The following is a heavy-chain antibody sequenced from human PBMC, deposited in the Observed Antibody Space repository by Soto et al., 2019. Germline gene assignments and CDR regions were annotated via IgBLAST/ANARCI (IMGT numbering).Heavy chain of an antibody. J-gene: IGHJ4*02. CDR3: AKRSSSSTFDY. D-gene: IGHD6-6*01. Sequence: VQLLESGGGLVQPGESLRLSCADSGFTFSSYAMSWFRQAPGKGLEWVSVISGSDDSTYYADSVKGRFTISRDNSKNTLYLQMNSLRAEDTAVYYCAKRSSSSTFDYWGQGTLVTVSS. CDR2: ISGSDDST. V-gene: IGHV3-23*01. CDR1: GFTFSSYA.